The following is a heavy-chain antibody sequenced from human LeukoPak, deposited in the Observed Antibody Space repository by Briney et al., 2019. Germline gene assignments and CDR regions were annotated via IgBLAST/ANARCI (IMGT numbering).Heavy chain of an antibody. D-gene: IGHD4-17*01. Sequence: PGGSLRLPCAASGFTFSSYAMSWVRQAPGKGLEWVSAISGSGGSTYYADSVKGRFTVSRDNFKNTVFLQMNSLSADDTAVYFCAKNLESYGDSSTDYWGQGTLVTVSS. CDR2: ISGSGGST. CDR3: AKNLESYGDSSTDY. J-gene: IGHJ4*02. V-gene: IGHV3-23*01. CDR1: GFTFSSYA.